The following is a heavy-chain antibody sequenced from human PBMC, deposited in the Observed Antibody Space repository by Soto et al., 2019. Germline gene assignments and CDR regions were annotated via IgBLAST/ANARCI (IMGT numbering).Heavy chain of an antibody. CDR1: GGSISSYY. J-gene: IGHJ4*02. CDR3: ARDYGDYDGYYFDY. V-gene: IGHV4-4*07. D-gene: IGHD4-17*01. Sequence: LSLTCTVSGGSISSYYWSWIRQPAGKGLEWIGRIYTSGSTNYNPSLKSRVTMSVDTSKNQFSLKLSSVTAADTAVYYCARDYGDYDGYYFDYWGQGTLVTVSS. CDR2: IYTSGST.